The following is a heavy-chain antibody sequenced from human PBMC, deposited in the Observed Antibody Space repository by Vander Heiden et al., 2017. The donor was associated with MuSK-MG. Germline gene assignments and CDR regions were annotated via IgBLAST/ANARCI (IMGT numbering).Heavy chain of an antibody. J-gene: IGHJ4*02. CDR2: IWYDGSNK. CDR1: GFTVSSYG. CDR3: ASLAAAGPFDY. V-gene: IGHV3-33*01. D-gene: IGHD6-13*01. Sequence: QVQLVESGGGVVQPGGSLRLSCAASGFTVSSYGMHWVRQAPGKGLEWVAVIWYDGSNKYYADSVKGRFTISRDNSKNTLYLQMNSLRAEDTAVYYCASLAAAGPFDYWGQGTLVTVSS.